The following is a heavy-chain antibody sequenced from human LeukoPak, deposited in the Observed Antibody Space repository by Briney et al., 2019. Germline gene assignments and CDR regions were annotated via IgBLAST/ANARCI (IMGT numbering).Heavy chain of an antibody. V-gene: IGHV3-7*01. D-gene: IGHD3-22*01. CDR2: INRDGSEK. Sequence: GGSLRLSCAASGFRFSSYWMSWVRQAPGKGLEWVANINRDGSEKYYVDSVKGRFTISRDNAKNSLYLQMNSLRAEDTAVYYCAKDPYDSSGYYFPGAFDIWGQGTMVTVSS. CDR1: GFRFSSYW. CDR3: AKDPYDSSGYYFPGAFDI. J-gene: IGHJ3*02.